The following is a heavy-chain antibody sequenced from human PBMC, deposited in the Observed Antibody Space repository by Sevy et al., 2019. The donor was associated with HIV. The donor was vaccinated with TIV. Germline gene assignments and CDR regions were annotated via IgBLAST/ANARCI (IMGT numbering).Heavy chain of an antibody. V-gene: IGHV3-23*01. Sequence: GGSLRLSCAASGFSFRTYGMSWVRQAPGKGLEWVSAIGGSGGSTYYADSVKGRFTIYRDTSKNTIYVQMNNLRAEDTAVYYCAKSAKPMAGNVYFDSWGHGTLVTVSS. CDR3: AKSAKPMAGNVYFDS. D-gene: IGHD6-19*01. CDR2: IGGSGGST. J-gene: IGHJ4*01. CDR1: GFSFRTYG.